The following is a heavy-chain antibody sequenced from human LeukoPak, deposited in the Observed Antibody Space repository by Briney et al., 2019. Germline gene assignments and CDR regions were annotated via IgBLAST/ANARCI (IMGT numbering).Heavy chain of an antibody. Sequence: ASVKVSCKASVYTLTAYYIYWVGQAPGQGVEWMGRINPNSGGTDYAQNLRGRVTLPRDTSISTAYMELSRLRSDDTAVYYCARGYCSGGTCYLVENWLDPWGQGTLVTVSS. CDR1: VYTLTAYY. CDR3: ARGYCSGGTCYLVENWLDP. CDR2: INPNSGGT. J-gene: IGHJ5*02. V-gene: IGHV1-2*06. D-gene: IGHD2-15*01.